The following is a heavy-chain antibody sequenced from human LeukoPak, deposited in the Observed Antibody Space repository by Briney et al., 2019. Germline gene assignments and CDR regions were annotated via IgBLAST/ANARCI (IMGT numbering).Heavy chain of an antibody. V-gene: IGHV1-69*04. CDR3: TRDQLFPVDP. J-gene: IGHJ5*02. CDR1: GGTFSSYT. D-gene: IGHD3-10*01. CDR2: IIPILGIA. Sequence: ASVKVSCKASGGTFSSYTISWVRQAPGQGLEWMGRIIPILGIANYAQKFQGRVTITADKSTSAAYMELSSLRSEDTAVYYCTRDQLFPVDPWGQGTLVTVSS.